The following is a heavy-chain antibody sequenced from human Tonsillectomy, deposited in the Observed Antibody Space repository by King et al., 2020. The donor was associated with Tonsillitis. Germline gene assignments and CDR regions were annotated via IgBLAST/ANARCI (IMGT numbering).Heavy chain of an antibody. Sequence: VQLQESGPGLVKPSETLSLTCNVSGDSISSYYWSWIRQPAGKGLEWIGRIYSSGTTNYNPSLRSRVTMLVDTSKSQFSLYLRSVTAADTAVYYCARGPRSSGEPWFDPWGQGTLVTVSS. CDR1: GDSISSYY. V-gene: IGHV4-4*07. D-gene: IGHD6-19*01. CDR2: IYSSGTT. J-gene: IGHJ5*02. CDR3: ARGPRSSGEPWFDP.